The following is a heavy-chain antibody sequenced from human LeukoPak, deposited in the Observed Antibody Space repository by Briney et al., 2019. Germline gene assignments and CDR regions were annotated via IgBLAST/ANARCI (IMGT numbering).Heavy chain of an antibody. CDR3: AKVGRGSYPRRVYFDY. Sequence: GGSLRLSCAASGFTFSGYYMSWIRQAPGKGLEWVSYISSSGSTIYYADSVKGRFTISRDNAKNSLYLQMNSLRAEDTAVYYCAKVGRGSYPRRVYFDYWGQGTLVTVSS. CDR2: ISSSGSTI. V-gene: IGHV3-11*04. D-gene: IGHD1-26*01. CDR1: GFTFSGYY. J-gene: IGHJ4*02.